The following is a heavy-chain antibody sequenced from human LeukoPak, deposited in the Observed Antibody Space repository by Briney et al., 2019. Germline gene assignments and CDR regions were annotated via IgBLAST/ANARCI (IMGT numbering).Heavy chain of an antibody. J-gene: IGHJ4*02. V-gene: IGHV1-18*04. CDR2: ISAYNGNT. Sequence: ASVTVSFTASGYTFTSYGISWVRQAPGQGLEWMGWISAYNGNTNYPQKLQGRVTMTTDTSKSTAYMELRSLRSDDTAVYYCARDKGILLWFGELSNFDYWGQGTLVTVSS. D-gene: IGHD3-10*01. CDR1: GYTFTSYG. CDR3: ARDKGILLWFGELSNFDY.